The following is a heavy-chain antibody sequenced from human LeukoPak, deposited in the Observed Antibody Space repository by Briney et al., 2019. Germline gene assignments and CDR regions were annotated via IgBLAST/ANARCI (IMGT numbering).Heavy chain of an antibody. Sequence: GGSLRLSCAASGFTLSSYSMNWVRQAPGKGLEWVSYITSSSTIYYVDSVKGRFTISRDNAKNSLYLQMNSLRAEDTAVYYCARDPPPYRRIAAATPLYFDYWGQGTLVTVSS. D-gene: IGHD6-13*01. J-gene: IGHJ4*02. CDR3: ARDPPPYRRIAAATPLYFDY. CDR1: GFTLSSYS. CDR2: ITSSSTI. V-gene: IGHV3-48*04.